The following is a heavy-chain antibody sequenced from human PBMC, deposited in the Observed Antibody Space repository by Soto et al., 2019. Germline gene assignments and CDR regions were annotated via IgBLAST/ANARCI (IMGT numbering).Heavy chain of an antibody. J-gene: IGHJ4*02. CDR2: ISGSGGST. Sequence: GGSLRLSCAASGFTFSSYAMSWVRQAPGKGLEWVSAISGSGGSTYYADSVKGRFTISRDNSKNTLYLQMNSLRAEDTAVYYCAKDEALVYCSSTSGYVPAGDDYWGQGTLVTVSS. V-gene: IGHV3-23*01. CDR3: AKDEALVYCSSTSGYVPAGDDY. CDR1: GFTFSSYA. D-gene: IGHD2-2*01.